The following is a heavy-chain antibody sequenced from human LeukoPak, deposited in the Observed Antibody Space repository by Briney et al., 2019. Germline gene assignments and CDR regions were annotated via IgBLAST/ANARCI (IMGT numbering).Heavy chain of an antibody. D-gene: IGHD5-24*01. CDR2: INHSGST. CDR1: GGSFSGYY. Sequence: SETLSLTCAVYGGSFSGYYWSWIRQPPGKGLEWIGEINHSGSTNYNPSLKSRVTISVDTSKNQFSMKLSSVTAADTAVYYCASNQDGYNSNQPWTFDIWGQGTMVTVSS. V-gene: IGHV4-34*01. CDR3: ASNQDGYNSNQPWTFDI. J-gene: IGHJ3*02.